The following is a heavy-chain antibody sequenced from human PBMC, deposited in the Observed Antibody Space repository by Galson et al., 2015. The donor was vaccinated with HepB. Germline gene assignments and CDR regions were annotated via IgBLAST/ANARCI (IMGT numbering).Heavy chain of an antibody. CDR3: ARDDYGDNWPYYYYYGMDV. Sequence: SLRLSCAASGFTFSDYYMSWLRQAPGKGLEWVSYISSSSSYTNYADSVKGRFTISRDNAKNSLYLQMNSLRAEDTAVYYCARDDYGDNWPYYYYYGMDVWCQVTTVTVSS. J-gene: IGHJ6*02. CDR2: ISSSSSYT. V-gene: IGHV3-11*06. D-gene: IGHD4-17*01. CDR1: GFTFSDYY.